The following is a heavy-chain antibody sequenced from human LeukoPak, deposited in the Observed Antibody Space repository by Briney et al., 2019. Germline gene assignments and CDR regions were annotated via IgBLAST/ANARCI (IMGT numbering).Heavy chain of an antibody. J-gene: IGHJ4*02. V-gene: IGHV4-61*02. CDR1: GGSISSGSYY. D-gene: IGHD3-22*01. CDR2: LYTSGST. Sequence: SQTMSLTCTVSGGSISSGSYYWSWIRQPAGRGLEWIGRLYTSGSTNYNPSLKSRVTISVDTSKNQFSLKLSSVTAPDTAVYYCARDYYDSSGYYLRYYFDYWGQGTLVTVSS. CDR3: ARDYYDSSGYYLRYYFDY.